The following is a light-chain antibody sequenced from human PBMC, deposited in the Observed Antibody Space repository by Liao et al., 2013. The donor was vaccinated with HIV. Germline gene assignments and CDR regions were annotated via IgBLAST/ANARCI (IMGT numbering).Light chain of an antibody. J-gene: IGLJ1*01. CDR2: QDT. CDR1: KLGDKY. Sequence: SYELTQAPSVSVSPGQSATITCSGDKLGDKYVSWYQQKPGQSPVLVIFQDTKRPSGVPGRFSGSNSGNTATLTISRVEAGDEADYYCQVWDSSSDHYYVFGTGTKVTVL. CDR3: QVWDSSSDHYYV. V-gene: IGLV3-1*01.